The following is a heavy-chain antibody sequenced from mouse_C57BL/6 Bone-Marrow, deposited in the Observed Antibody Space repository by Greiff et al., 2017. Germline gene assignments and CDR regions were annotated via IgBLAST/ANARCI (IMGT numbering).Heavy chain of an antibody. V-gene: IGHV1-47*01. CDR3: ARGGNYGGYYFDY. D-gene: IGHD2-1*01. Sequence: VQLQESGAELVKPGASVKMSCKASGYTFTTYPMEWMKQNHGKSLEWIGNFHPYNDDTKYNEKFKGKATLTVEKSSSTVYLELSRLTSDDSAVYYCARGGNYGGYYFDYWGQGTTLTVSS. CDR2: FHPYNDDT. J-gene: IGHJ2*01. CDR1: GYTFTTYP.